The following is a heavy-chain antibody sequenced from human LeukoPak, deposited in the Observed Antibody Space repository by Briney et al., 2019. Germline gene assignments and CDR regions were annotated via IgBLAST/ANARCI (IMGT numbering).Heavy chain of an antibody. CDR2: INHSGSI. D-gene: IGHD3-22*01. CDR3: ARGDSSGYTFGNWFDP. Sequence: SETLSLTCAVYGGSFSGYYWSWIRQPPGKGLEWIGEINHSGSISYNPSLKSRVTISVDTSKNQFSLKLSSVTAADTAVYYCARGDSSGYTFGNWFDPWGQGTLVTVSS. J-gene: IGHJ5*02. CDR1: GGSFSGYY. V-gene: IGHV4-34*01.